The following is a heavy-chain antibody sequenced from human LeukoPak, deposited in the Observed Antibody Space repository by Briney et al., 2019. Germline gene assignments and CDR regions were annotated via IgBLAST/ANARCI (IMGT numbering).Heavy chain of an antibody. Sequence: SETLSLTCTVSGGSISSYYWSWIRQPPGKGLEWIGYIYYSGSTNYNPSLKSRVTISVDTSKNQFSLKLTSVTAADTAVYYCARASFFDSSDYWYFDLWGRGTRVTVSS. CDR1: GGSISSYY. J-gene: IGHJ2*01. D-gene: IGHD2-15*01. V-gene: IGHV4-59*08. CDR3: ARASFFDSSDYWYFDL. CDR2: IYYSGST.